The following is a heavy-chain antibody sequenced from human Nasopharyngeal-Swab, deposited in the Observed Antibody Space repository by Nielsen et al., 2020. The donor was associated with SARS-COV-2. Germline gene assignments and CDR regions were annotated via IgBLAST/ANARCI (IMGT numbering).Heavy chain of an antibody. CDR2: IRSKGNNYAT. D-gene: IGHD2-15*01. V-gene: IGHV3-73*01. Sequence: GESLKISCAASGFTFSDSAIHWVRQASGKGLEWVGRIRSKGNNYATAYAASVKGRFTIFRDDPTNTAYLQMNSLKTEDTAVYYCTRCGGCCYSGRDYMGQGTLVTLSS. CDR3: TRCGGCCYSGRDY. J-gene: IGHJ4*02. CDR1: GFTFSDSA.